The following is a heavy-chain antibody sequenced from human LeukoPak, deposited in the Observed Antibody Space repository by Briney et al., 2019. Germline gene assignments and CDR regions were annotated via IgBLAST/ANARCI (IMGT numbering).Heavy chain of an antibody. CDR3: ARGTYYYYYMDV. CDR1: GYTLTELS. CDR2: FDPEDGET. J-gene: IGHJ6*03. Sequence: ASVNVSCKVSGYTLTELSMHWVRQAPGKGLEWMGGFDPEDGETIYAQKFQGRVTMTEDTSTDTAYMELSSVTAADTAVYYCARGTYYYYYMDVWGKGTTVTVSS. V-gene: IGHV1-24*01.